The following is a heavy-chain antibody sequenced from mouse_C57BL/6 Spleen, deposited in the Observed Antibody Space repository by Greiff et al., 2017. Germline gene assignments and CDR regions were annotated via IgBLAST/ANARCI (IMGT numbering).Heavy chain of an antibody. Sequence: EVQLQQSGPELVKPGASVKISCKASGYTFTDYYMNWVKQSHGKSLEWIGDINPNNGGTSYNQKFKGKATLTVDKSSSTAYMELRSLTSEDSAVYYCARLTTVVSMDYWGQGTSVTVSS. CDR3: ARLTTVVSMDY. CDR2: INPNNGGT. J-gene: IGHJ4*01. V-gene: IGHV1-26*01. CDR1: GYTFTDYY. D-gene: IGHD1-1*01.